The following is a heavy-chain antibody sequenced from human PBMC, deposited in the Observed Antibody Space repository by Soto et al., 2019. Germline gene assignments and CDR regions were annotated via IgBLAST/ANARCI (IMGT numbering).Heavy chain of an antibody. V-gene: IGHV4-30-2*01. CDR1: GGSISNGDYS. D-gene: IGHD3-22*01. CDR3: ARVRREYDNSGPVDY. CDR2: IYYGGST. Sequence: QLQLQESGSGLVKPSQTLSLTCAVSGGSISNGDYSWNWIRQPPGKGLEWIGYIYYGGSTYYNPSLQSRVTMSVDRSRNQFSLQLNSVTAADTAVYYCARVRREYDNSGPVDYWGQGTLVTVSS. J-gene: IGHJ4*02.